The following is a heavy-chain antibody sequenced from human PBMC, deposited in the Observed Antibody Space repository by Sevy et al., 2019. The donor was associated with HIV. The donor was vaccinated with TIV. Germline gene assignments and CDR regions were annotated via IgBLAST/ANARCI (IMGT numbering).Heavy chain of an antibody. V-gene: IGHV3-7*01. D-gene: IGHD2-2*01. CDR2: IKQDGSEK. J-gene: IGHJ6*02. CDR3: ARLWRVGYCSSTSCAIYRPRDYYYGMDV. CDR1: GFTFSSYW. Sequence: GGSLRLSCAASGFTFSSYWMSWVRQAPGKGLEWVANIKQDGSEKYYVDSVKGRFTISRDNAKNSLYLQMNSLRAEDTAVYYCARLWRVGYCSSTSCAIYRPRDYYYGMDVWGQGTTVTVSS.